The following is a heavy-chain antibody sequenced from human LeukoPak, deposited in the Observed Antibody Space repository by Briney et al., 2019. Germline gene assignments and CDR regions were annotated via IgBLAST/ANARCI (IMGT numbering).Heavy chain of an antibody. CDR1: GYTFTSYG. CDR3: AIGGRPYYYYDSSGYWYY. CDR2: ISAYNGNT. D-gene: IGHD3-22*01. Sequence: ASVKVSCKASGYTFTSYGISWVRQAPGQGLEWMGWISAYNGNTNYAQKLQGRVTMITDTSTSTAYMELRSLRSDDTAVYYCAIGGRPYYYYDSSGYWYYWGQGTLVTVSS. V-gene: IGHV1-18*01. J-gene: IGHJ4*02.